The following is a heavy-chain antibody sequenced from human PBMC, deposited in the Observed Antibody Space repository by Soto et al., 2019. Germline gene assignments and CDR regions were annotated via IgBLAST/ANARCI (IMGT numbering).Heavy chain of an antibody. D-gene: IGHD2-8*02. J-gene: IGHJ4*02. CDR2: ITYGGSI. CDR1: GASITNDDFF. V-gene: IGHV4-31*03. Sequence: TLSLTCTVSGASITNDDFFWTWVRQHPEKGLEWLAYITYGGSIYYDPSFRSRLTVSIDKSKSQFSLNVRSVTAADTAVYYCAKMERTKLLLLVQNWGQGRLVSV. CDR3: AKMERTKLLLLVQN.